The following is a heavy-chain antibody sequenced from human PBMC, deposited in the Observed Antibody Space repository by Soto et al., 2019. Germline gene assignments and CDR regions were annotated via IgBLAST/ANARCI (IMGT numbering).Heavy chain of an antibody. Sequence: GGSLRLSCAASGFTFSSYAMSWVRQAPGKGLEWVSAISGSGGSTYYADSVKGRFTISRDNSKNTLYLQMNSLRAEDTAVYYCARRLITFGGVIVYFDYWGQGTLVTVSS. CDR2: ISGSGGST. D-gene: IGHD3-16*02. V-gene: IGHV3-23*01. CDR1: GFTFSSYA. CDR3: ARRLITFGGVIVYFDY. J-gene: IGHJ4*02.